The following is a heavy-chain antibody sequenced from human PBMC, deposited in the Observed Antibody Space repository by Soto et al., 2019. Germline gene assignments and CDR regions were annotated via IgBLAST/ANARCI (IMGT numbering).Heavy chain of an antibody. V-gene: IGHV1-46*01. CDR2: INPDGGGT. Sequence: QVQLVQSGAEVKKPGASVKVSCKASGYTFTSYYMHWVRLAPGQGLEWMGIINPDGGGTSYAQQFLGRVIMTSDTSTISVYMEMSSLLSEDTAVYYCAVGGNYSSMEDWGQWTTVTVS. J-gene: IGHJ6*02. CDR3: AVGGNYSSMED. D-gene: IGHD4-4*01. CDR1: GYTFTSYY.